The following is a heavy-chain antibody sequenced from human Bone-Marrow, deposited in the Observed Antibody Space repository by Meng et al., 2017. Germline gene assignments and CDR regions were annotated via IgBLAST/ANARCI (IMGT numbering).Heavy chain of an antibody. D-gene: IGHD3-3*01. CDR1: GFTFSSYS. CDR3: ARNYDFWSGYWDSSYYYYGMDV. V-gene: IGHV3-21*01. J-gene: IGHJ6*02. Sequence: GESLKISCAASGFTFSSYSMNWVRQAPGKGLEWVSSISSSSSYIYYADSVKGRFTISRDNAKNSLYLQMNSLRAEDTAVYYCARNYDFWSGYWDSSYYYYGMDVWGQGTTVTVSS. CDR2: ISSSSSYI.